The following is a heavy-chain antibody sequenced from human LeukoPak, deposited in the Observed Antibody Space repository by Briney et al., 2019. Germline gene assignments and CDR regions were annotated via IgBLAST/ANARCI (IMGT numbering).Heavy chain of an antibody. CDR2: IYYSGST. J-gene: IGHJ3*02. CDR1: GGSISSYY. D-gene: IGHD3-22*01. V-gene: IGHV4-59*01. Sequence: SETLSLTCTVSGGSISSYYWSWIRQPPGKGLEWIGYIYYSGSTNYNPSLKSRVTISVDTSKNQFSLKLSSVTAADTAVYYCGRGVRKYYDSSGSHAGAFDIWGQGTMVTVSS. CDR3: GRGVRKYYDSSGSHAGAFDI.